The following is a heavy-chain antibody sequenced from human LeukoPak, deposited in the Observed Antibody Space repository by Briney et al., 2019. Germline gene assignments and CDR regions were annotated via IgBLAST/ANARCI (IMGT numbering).Heavy chain of an antibody. V-gene: IGHV3-30*02. CDR2: IWHDGSNK. J-gene: IGHJ3*02. Sequence: GGSLRLSCAASGFTFSNYGMHWVRQAPGKGLEWVAAIWHDGSNKYYADSVKGRFTISRDNSKNTLYLQMNSLRAEDTAVYYCAKDYDSSGWAAFDIWGQGTMVTVSS. D-gene: IGHD3-22*01. CDR1: GFTFSNYG. CDR3: AKDYDSSGWAAFDI.